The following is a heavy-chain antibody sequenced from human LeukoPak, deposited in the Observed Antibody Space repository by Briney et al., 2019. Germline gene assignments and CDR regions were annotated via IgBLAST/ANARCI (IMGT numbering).Heavy chain of an antibody. CDR3: ARHRAYSSSSPFDY. Sequence: SETLSLTCSVSGGSISSLYWSWIRQPPGKGLEWIGCIYYAGSTNYNPSLKSRVTMFVDMSKNQFSLRLSSVTAADTAVYYCARHRAYSSSSPFDYWGQGTLVTVSS. D-gene: IGHD6-6*01. J-gene: IGHJ4*02. V-gene: IGHV4-59*08. CDR2: IYYAGST. CDR1: GGSISSLY.